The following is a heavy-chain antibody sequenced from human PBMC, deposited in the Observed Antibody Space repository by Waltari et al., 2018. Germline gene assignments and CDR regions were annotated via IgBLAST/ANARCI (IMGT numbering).Heavy chain of an antibody. D-gene: IGHD4-17*01. CDR3: AKDWDYGGTSS. CDR1: GFTFSSYG. CDR2: IRYDGSNK. J-gene: IGHJ5*02. V-gene: IGHV3-30*02. Sequence: QVQLVESGGGVVQPGGSLRLSCAASGFTFSSYGMHWVRQAPGKGLEWVAFIRYDGSNKYYADSVKGRFTISRDNSKNTLYLQMNSLRAEDTAVYYCAKDWDYGGTSSWGQGTLVTVSS.